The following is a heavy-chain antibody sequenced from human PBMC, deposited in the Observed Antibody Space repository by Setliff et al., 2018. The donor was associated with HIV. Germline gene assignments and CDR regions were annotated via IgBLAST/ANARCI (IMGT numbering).Heavy chain of an antibody. CDR1: GFTFSNAW. J-gene: IGHJ4*02. CDR2: IKSKTDGGTT. Sequence: LRLSCAASGFTFSNAWMSWVRQAPGKGLEWVGRIKSKTDGGTTDYAAPVKGRFTISRDDSKNTLYLQMNSLKTEDTAVYYCTTGTMIVAWGYWGQGTLVTVSS. V-gene: IGHV3-15*01. CDR3: TTGTMIVAWGY. D-gene: IGHD3-22*01.